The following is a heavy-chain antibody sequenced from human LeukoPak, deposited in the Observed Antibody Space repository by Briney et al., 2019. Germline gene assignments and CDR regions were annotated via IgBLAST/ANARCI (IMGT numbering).Heavy chain of an antibody. CDR1: GYTFTGYY. V-gene: IGHV1-2*02. CDR2: INPNSGGT. J-gene: IGHJ4*02. CDR3: ARDRITMVRGVIGSSFDY. Sequence: GASVKVSCKASGYTFTGYYTHWVRQAPGQGLEWMGWINPNSGGTNYAQKFQGRVTMTRDTSISTAYMELSRLRSDDTAVYYCARDRITMVRGVIGSSFDYWGQGTLVTVSS. D-gene: IGHD3-10*01.